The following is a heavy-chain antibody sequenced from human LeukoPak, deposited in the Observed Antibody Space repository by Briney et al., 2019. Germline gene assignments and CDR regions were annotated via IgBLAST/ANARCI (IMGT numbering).Heavy chain of an antibody. CDR1: GGSISSGSYY. D-gene: IGHD1-26*01. J-gene: IGHJ4*02. V-gene: IGHV4-61*02. CDR2: IYTSGST. CDR3: ARDRSVGATMSVFDY. Sequence: SETLSLTCTVSGGSISSGSYYWSWIRQPAGKGLGWIGRIYTSGSTNYNPSLKSRVTISVDTSKNQFSLKLSSVTAADTAVYYCARDRSVGATMSVFDYWGQGTLVTVSS.